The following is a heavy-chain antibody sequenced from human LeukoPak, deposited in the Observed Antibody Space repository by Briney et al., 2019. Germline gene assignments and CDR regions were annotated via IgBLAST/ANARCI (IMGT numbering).Heavy chain of an antibody. Sequence: GGPLRLSCAASGFTFSAYWMTWVRQAPGKGLAWVANIIEGGDLKYYVDSVKGRFTISRDNTKNSLYLQMTSLRADDTAVYYCARVGKNGWDFDHWGQGTLVTVSS. D-gene: IGHD6-19*01. V-gene: IGHV3-7*01. J-gene: IGHJ4*02. CDR2: IIEGGDLK. CDR1: GFTFSAYW. CDR3: ARVGKNGWDFDH.